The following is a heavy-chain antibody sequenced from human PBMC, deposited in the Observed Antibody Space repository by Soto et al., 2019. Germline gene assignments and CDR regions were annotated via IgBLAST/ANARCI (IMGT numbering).Heavy chain of an antibody. V-gene: IGHV5-51*01. CDR1: GYSLTTYL. CDR2: IYLSDSDT. CDR3: ATTFDYNGYFDP. J-gene: IGHJ5*02. Sequence: GESLKISFKTSGYSLTTYLFAWVRQMPGKGLEWMGIIYLSDSDTIYSPSAQGHFTISADKSIKTAYLQWSSLKASDTAIYYCATTFDYNGYFDPWGQGTQVTLSS. D-gene: IGHD4-4*01.